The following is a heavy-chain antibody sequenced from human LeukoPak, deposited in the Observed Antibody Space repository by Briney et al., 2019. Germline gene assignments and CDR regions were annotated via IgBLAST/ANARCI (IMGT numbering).Heavy chain of an antibody. CDR3: ARHYPSYSSGRSVDY. CDR2: ITPTLSIA. D-gene: IGHD5-18*01. Sequence: SVKVSCKASGGTFCSYAISWGREAPGQGREWRGGITPTLSIANYAQQFNSRVTITGDKSITTAYMTLSSLTSEHTAVYYCARHYPSYSSGRSVDYWGPRTLVTVSS. CDR1: GGTFCSYA. V-gene: IGHV1-69*10. J-gene: IGHJ4*02.